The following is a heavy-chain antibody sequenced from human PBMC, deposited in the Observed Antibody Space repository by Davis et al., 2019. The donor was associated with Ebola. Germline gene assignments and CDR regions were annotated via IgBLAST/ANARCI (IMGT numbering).Heavy chain of an antibody. D-gene: IGHD6-19*01. CDR2: IWYDGSNK. CDR3: AKDWDSGWYYFDY. Sequence: GESLKISCAASGFTFSSYGMHWVRQAPGKGLEWVAVIWYDGSNKYYADSVKGRFTISRDNAKNSLYLQMNSLRAEDTALYYCAKDWDSGWYYFDYWGQGTLVTVSS. J-gene: IGHJ4*02. V-gene: IGHV3-33*03. CDR1: GFTFSSYG.